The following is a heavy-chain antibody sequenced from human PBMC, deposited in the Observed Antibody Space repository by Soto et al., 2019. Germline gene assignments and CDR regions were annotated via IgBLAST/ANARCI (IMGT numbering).Heavy chain of an antibody. V-gene: IGHV3-23*01. CDR1: GFTFSSYA. Sequence: PGGSLRLSCAASGFTFSSYAMSWVRQAPGKGLEWVSAISGSGGSTYYADSVKGRFTISRDNSKNTLYLQMNSLRAEDTAVYYCARTSGYYSFVERKQHYYYGMDVWGQGTTVTVSS. D-gene: IGHD3-22*01. J-gene: IGHJ6*02. CDR2: ISGSGGST. CDR3: ARTSGYYSFVERKQHYYYGMDV.